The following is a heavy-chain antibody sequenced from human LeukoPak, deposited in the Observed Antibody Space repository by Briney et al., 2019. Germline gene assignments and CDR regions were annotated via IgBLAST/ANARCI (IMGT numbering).Heavy chain of an antibody. V-gene: IGHV4-34*01. CDR3: ARHRRDYAGYCSGGSCYSGVGFDY. CDR1: GGSFSGYY. CDR2: INHNGST. D-gene: IGHD2-15*01. J-gene: IGHJ4*02. Sequence: PSETLSLTCAVYGGSFSGYYWSWIRQPPGKGLEWIGEINHNGSTNYNPSLKSRVTISVDTSKNQFSLNLSSVTAADTAVYYCARHRRDYAGYCSGGSCYSGVGFDYWGQGTLVTVSS.